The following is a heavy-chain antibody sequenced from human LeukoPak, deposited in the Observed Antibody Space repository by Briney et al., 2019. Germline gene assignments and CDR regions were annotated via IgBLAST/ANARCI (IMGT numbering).Heavy chain of an antibody. CDR1: GFTFSSYG. D-gene: IGHD6-13*01. CDR3: AKEGDMAAAGTMDY. Sequence: GGSLRLSCAASGFTFSSYGMHWVRQAPGKGLEWVAFIRSDGSNKYYADSVKGRFAISRDNSKSTLYLQMNSLRAEDTAVYDCAKEGDMAAAGTMDYWGQGTLVTVSS. CDR2: IRSDGSNK. J-gene: IGHJ4*02. V-gene: IGHV3-30*02.